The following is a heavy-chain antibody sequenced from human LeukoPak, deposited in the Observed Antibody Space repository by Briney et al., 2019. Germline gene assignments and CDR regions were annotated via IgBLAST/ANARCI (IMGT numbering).Heavy chain of an antibody. CDR3: ARGVLGYCSGGSCYSKDYYMDV. V-gene: IGHV4-34*01. D-gene: IGHD2-15*01. CDR1: GGSFSGYY. J-gene: IGHJ6*03. CDR2: INHSGST. Sequence: SETLSLTCAVYGGSFSGYYWSWIRQPPGKGLEWIGEINHSGSTNYNPSLKSRVTISVHTSKNQFSLKLSSVTAADRAVYYCARGVLGYCSGGSCYSKDYYMDVWGKGTTVTVSS.